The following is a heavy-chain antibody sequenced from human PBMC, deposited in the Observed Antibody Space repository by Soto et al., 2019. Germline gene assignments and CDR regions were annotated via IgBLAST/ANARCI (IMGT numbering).Heavy chain of an antibody. V-gene: IGHV4-61*01. J-gene: IGHJ6*02. CDR1: GVSVSSGSYY. D-gene: IGHD2-15*01. CDR2: IYYSGST. Sequence: SETLSLTCTVSGVSVSSGSYYWSWIRQPPGKGLEWIGYIYYSGSTNYNPSLKSRVTISVDTSKNQFSLKLSSVTAADPAVYYCARASLYCSGGSCYYGYYGMDVWGQGTTVTVSS. CDR3: ARASLYCSGGSCYYGYYGMDV.